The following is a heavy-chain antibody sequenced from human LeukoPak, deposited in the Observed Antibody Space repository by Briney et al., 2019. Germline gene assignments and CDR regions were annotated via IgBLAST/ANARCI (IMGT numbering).Heavy chain of an antibody. J-gene: IGHJ4*02. V-gene: IGHV5-51*01. CDR3: ARHTAVAGTGLDY. Sequence: GESLKISCKGSGYSFTSYWIGWVRQMPGKGLEWMGIIYPGDPDTRYSPSFQGQVTISADKSISTAYLQWSSLQASDTAMYYCARHTAVAGTGLDYWGQGTLVTVSS. CDR1: GYSFTSYW. CDR2: IYPGDPDT. D-gene: IGHD6-19*01.